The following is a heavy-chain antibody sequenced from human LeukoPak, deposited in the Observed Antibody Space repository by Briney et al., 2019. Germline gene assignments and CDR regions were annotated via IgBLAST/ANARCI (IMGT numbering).Heavy chain of an antibody. V-gene: IGHV4-30-4*01. CDR2: IYYSGST. CDR3: ASVRQWYYYGSGPTDNWFDP. J-gene: IGHJ5*02. D-gene: IGHD3-10*01. CDR1: GGSICSGDYY. Sequence: PSETLSLTCTVSGGSICSGDYYWRWIRQPPGKGLEWIGYIYYSGSTYYNPSLKSRVTISVDTSKNQFSLKLSSVTAADTAVYYCASVRQWYYYGSGPTDNWFDPWGQGTLVTVSS.